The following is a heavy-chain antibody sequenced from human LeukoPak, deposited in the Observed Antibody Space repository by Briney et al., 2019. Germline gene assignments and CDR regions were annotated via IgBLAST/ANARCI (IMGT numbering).Heavy chain of an antibody. CDR3: ARNHPSRNDGWLLFDY. D-gene: IGHD1-1*01. CDR1: GFTFSDYY. Sequence: GGSLRLSCAVSGFTFSDYYLSWIRQAPGKGPEGLSYISSSGDTIYYGDSMKGRVTISRDNAKNSLYLQINSLRAEDTAVYFCARNHPSRNDGWLLFDYWGRGNLVTVSS. J-gene: IGHJ4*02. V-gene: IGHV3-11*01. CDR2: ISSSGDTI.